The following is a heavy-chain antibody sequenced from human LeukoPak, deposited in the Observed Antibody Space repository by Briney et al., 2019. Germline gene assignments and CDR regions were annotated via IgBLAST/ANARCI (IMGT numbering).Heavy chain of an antibody. CDR2: IYYSGST. CDR1: GDSVTSNICY. V-gene: IGHV4-39*01. D-gene: IGHD3-22*01. CDR3: ARHVYDSSGYYLGGFDY. J-gene: IGHJ4*02. Sequence: SETLSLTCTVSGDSVTSNICYWGWIRQPPGKGLEWIGSIYYSGSTYYNPSLKSRVTISVDTSKNQFSLKLSSVTAADTAVYYCARHVYDSSGYYLGGFDYWGQGTLVTVSS.